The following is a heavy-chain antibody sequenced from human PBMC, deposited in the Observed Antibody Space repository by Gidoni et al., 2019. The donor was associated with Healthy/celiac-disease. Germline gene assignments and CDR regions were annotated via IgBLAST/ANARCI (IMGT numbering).Heavy chain of an antibody. J-gene: IGHJ4*02. CDR1: GFTFSSYA. Sequence: EVQLLESGVGLVQPGGSLRLSCAASGFTFSSYAMSWVRQAPGKGLEWVSAISGSGGSTYYADSVKGRFTISRDNSKNTLYLQMNSLRAEDTAVYYCAKGDRGIVVVVAATRYYFDYWGQGTLVTVSS. CDR2: ISGSGGST. CDR3: AKGDRGIVVVVAATRYYFDY. D-gene: IGHD2-15*01. V-gene: IGHV3-23*01.